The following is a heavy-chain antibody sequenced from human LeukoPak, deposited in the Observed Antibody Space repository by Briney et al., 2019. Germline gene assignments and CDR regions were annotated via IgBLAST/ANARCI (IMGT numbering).Heavy chain of an antibody. CDR2: IYYSGST. CDR3: ARAGGYDSSGYYPYYFDY. V-gene: IGHV4-59*01. Sequence: SETLSLTCTVSGGYMRSYYWSWIRQPPGKGLEWIGYIYYSGSTNYNPSLKSRVTISVDTSKNQFSLKLSSVTAADTAVYYCARAGGYDSSGYYPYYFDYWGQGTLVTVSS. D-gene: IGHD3-22*01. CDR1: GGYMRSYY. J-gene: IGHJ4*02.